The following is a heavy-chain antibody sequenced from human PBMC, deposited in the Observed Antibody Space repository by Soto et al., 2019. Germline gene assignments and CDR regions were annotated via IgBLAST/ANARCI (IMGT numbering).Heavy chain of an antibody. J-gene: IGHJ3*02. Sequence: ASVKVSCKASGFTFTSSAVQWVRQARGQRLEWIGWIVVGSGNTNYAQKFQERVTITRDMSTSTAYMELSSLRSEDTAVYYCAAPNYYDFWSGYPPDAFDIWGQGTMVTVS. V-gene: IGHV1-58*01. CDR1: GFTFTSSA. D-gene: IGHD3-3*01. CDR3: AAPNYYDFWSGYPPDAFDI. CDR2: IVVGSGNT.